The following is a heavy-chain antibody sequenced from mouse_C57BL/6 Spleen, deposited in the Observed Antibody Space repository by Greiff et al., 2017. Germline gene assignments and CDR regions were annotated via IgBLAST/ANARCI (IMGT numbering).Heavy chain of an antibody. CDR3: ARSYYGSSSAWFAY. CDR2: IYPGSGST. CDR1: GYTFTSYW. Sequence: LQESGAELVKPGASVKMSCKASGYTFTSYWITWVKQRPGQGLEWIGDIYPGSGSTNYNEKFKSKATLTVDTSSSTAYMQLSSLTSEDSAVYYCARSYYGSSSAWFAYWGQGTLVTVSA. V-gene: IGHV1-55*01. D-gene: IGHD1-1*01. J-gene: IGHJ3*01.